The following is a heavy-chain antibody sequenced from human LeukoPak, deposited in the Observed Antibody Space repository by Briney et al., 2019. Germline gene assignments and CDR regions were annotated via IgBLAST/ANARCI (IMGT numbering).Heavy chain of an antibody. CDR1: GFTFSSYE. D-gene: IGHD3-10*01. V-gene: IGHV3-48*03. Sequence: SGGSLRLSCAASGFTFSSYEMNWVRQAPGKGLEWVSYISSSGSTIYYADSVKGRFTISRDNAKNSLYLQMNSLRAEDTAVSYCASLDSGSYFHYYGMDVWAKGPRSPSP. CDR2: ISSSGSTI. CDR3: ASLDSGSYFHYYGMDV. J-gene: IGHJ6*02.